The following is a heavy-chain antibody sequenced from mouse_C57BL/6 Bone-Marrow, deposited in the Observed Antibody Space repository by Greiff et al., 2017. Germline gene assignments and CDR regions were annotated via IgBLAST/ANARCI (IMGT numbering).Heavy chain of an antibody. D-gene: IGHD2-4*01. CDR1: GYAFSSSW. J-gene: IGHJ3*01. V-gene: IGHV1-82*01. CDR2: IYPGDGDT. CDR3: ARGDIYYDYPWFAY. Sequence: QVQLQQSGPELVKPGASVKISCKASGYAFSSSWMNWVKQRPGKGLEWIGRIYPGDGDTNYNGKFKGKATLTADKSSSTAYMQLSSLTSEDSAVYFCARGDIYYDYPWFAYWGQGTLVTVSA.